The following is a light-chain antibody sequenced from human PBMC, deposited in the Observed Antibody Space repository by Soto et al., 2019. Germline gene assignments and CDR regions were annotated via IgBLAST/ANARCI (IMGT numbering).Light chain of an antibody. CDR2: DAS. Sequence: DIQMTQSPSILSASVGDRVTITCRASQSISNWLAWYQQKPGRAPKVLIYDASSLQSGVPSRFSGSGSETEFTLTISSLQPDDIATYYCQQYKSYSYTFGQGTNLEI. V-gene: IGKV1-5*01. J-gene: IGKJ2*01. CDR1: QSISNW. CDR3: QQYKSYSYT.